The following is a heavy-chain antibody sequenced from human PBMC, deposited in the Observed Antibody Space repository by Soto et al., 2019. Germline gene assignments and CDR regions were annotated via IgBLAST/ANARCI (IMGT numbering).Heavy chain of an antibody. Sequence: GGSLRLSCAASGFTFSGSAMHWVRQASGKGLEWVGRIRSEANSYATAYAASVKGRFTISRDDSKNTAYLQMNSLKTEDTAVYYCTRHPWFAPQNWFDPWGQGTLVTVSS. CDR2: IRSEANSYAT. V-gene: IGHV3-73*01. CDR3: TRHPWFAPQNWFDP. D-gene: IGHD3-22*01. J-gene: IGHJ5*02. CDR1: GFTFSGSA.